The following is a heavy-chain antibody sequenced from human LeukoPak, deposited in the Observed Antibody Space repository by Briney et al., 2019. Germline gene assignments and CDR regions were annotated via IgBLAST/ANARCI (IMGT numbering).Heavy chain of an antibody. CDR2: ISGSDGST. D-gene: IGHD6-19*01. CDR1: GFTFSNYV. J-gene: IGHJ5*02. Sequence: GGSLRLSCAASGFTFSNYVMSWVRQAPGKGLEWVSGISGSDGSTYYADSVKGRFTISRDNSKNTLYVQMNSLRAEDTAVYYCARVSGSGWFLNWFDPWGQGTLVTVSS. CDR3: ARVSGSGWFLNWFDP. V-gene: IGHV3-23*01.